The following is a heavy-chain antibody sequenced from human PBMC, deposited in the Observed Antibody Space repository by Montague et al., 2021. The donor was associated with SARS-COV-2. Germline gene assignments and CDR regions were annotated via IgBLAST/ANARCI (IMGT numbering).Heavy chain of an antibody. Sequence: TLSLTCTVSGGSFSSRSYYWSWIRQSAGKGLEFLGRVYITGSTNYNSSLESRVTTSIDTSKNQFSLKLSSVTAADTAVYYCARVRWGEAARGTFYYGMDVWGQGTTVTVSS. CDR3: ARVRWGEAARGTFYYGMDV. CDR1: GGSFSSRSYY. J-gene: IGHJ6*02. V-gene: IGHV4-61*02. CDR2: VYITGST. D-gene: IGHD6-13*01.